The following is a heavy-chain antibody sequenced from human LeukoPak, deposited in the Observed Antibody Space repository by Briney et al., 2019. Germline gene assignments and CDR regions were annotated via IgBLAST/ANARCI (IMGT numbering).Heavy chain of an antibody. CDR1: GFTFSSYG. J-gene: IGHJ4*02. V-gene: IGHV3-30*02. D-gene: IGHD2-2*01. Sequence: AGGSLRLSCAASGFTFSSYGMHWVRQAPGKGLEWVAFIRYDGSNKYYADSVKGRFTISRDNSKNTLYLQMNSLRAEDTAVYYCAKGDIVVVPAASNLDYWGQGTLVTVSS. CDR3: AKGDIVVVPAASNLDY. CDR2: IRYDGSNK.